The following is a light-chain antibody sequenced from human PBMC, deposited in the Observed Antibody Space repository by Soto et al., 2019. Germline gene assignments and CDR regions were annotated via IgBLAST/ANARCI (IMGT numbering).Light chain of an antibody. CDR3: QHYGTSSCT. CDR2: GGS. J-gene: IGKJ1*01. CDR1: QSVSDRF. Sequence: EIVLTQSPGTLSLSPGERATLSCRASQSVSDRFVAWFQHKRGQAPRLLVYGGSGRAPGIPDRFSGSGSGTDFTLTITRLGPEDCALYYCQHYGTSSCTFGQGTEVDI. V-gene: IGKV3-20*01.